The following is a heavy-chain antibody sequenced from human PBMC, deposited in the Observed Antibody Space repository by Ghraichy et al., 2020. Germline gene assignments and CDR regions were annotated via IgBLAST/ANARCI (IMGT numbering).Heavy chain of an antibody. CDR3: ATDDYGDIRGGRTADAFDM. CDR2: SKNEISGGAT. J-gene: IGHJ3*02. D-gene: IGHD4-17*01. V-gene: IGHV3-15*01. Sequence: GGSLRLSCVVSGFPLRDTWISWVRQAPGTGLEWVARSKNEISGGATDYAAPVKGRFTISRDDSKNTLYLQMDGLKTEDTAMYYCATDDYGDIRGGRTADAFDMWGQGTMVTVSS. CDR1: GFPLRDTW.